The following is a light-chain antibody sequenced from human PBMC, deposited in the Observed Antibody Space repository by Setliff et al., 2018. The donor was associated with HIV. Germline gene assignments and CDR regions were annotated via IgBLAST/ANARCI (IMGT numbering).Light chain of an antibody. CDR1: TSDVGGYNY. J-gene: IGLJ1*01. V-gene: IGLV2-14*03. CDR3: SSYTSTSTRV. Sequence: QSALTQPASVSGSPGQSITISCTGTTSDVGGYNYVSWYQQHPGKAPKLMIYDVTNRPSGISDRFSGSKSANTASLTISGLQADGEADYYCSSYTSTSTRVFGTGTKVTVL. CDR2: DVT.